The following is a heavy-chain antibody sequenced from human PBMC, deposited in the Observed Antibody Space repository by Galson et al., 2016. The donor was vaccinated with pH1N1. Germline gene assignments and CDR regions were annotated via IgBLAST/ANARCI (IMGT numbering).Heavy chain of an antibody. CDR1: GGFISSHY. D-gene: IGHD2-2*01. CDR3: VREDIVVGEGRYHGMDA. J-gene: IGHJ6*02. Sequence: SETLSLTCTVSGGFISSHYWSWIRQPAGKGLEWIGRLYKSGSSKYNPSLKSRVTMSGDTSKNQISLKLTSVTAADTAVYYCVREDIVVGEGRYHGMDAWGQGTTVTVSS. V-gene: IGHV4-4*07. CDR2: LYKSGSS.